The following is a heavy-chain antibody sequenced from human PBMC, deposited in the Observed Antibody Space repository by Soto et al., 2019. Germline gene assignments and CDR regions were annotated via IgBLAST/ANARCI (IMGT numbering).Heavy chain of an antibody. D-gene: IGHD2-8*02. CDR1: GGSITSENW. V-gene: IGHV4-4*02. J-gene: IGHJ4*02. CDR3: ARDKITGLFDY. CDR2: IYHSGSA. Sequence: PSETLSLTCTVSGGSITSENWWSWVRQPPGKGLEWIGEIYHSGSANYNPSLKSRTTITLDKSKNQFSLKLISVTAADTAVYYCARDKITGLFDYWGQGTLVTVSS.